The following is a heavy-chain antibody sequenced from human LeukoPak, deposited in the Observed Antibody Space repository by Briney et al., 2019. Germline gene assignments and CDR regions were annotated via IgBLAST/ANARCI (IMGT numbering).Heavy chain of an antibody. CDR3: AISGSGMGFTFGGVINY. CDR1: GGSFSGYY. Sequence: SETLSLTCAVYGGSFSGYYWSWIRQPPGKGLEWIGEINHSGSTNYNPSPKNRVTISVDTSKNQFSLKLSSVTAADTAVYYCAISGSGMGFTFGGVINYWGQGTLVTVSS. V-gene: IGHV4-34*01. D-gene: IGHD3-16*01. CDR2: INHSGST. J-gene: IGHJ4*02.